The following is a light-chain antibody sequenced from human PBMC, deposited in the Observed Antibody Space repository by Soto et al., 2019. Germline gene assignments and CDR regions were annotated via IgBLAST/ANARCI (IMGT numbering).Light chain of an antibody. CDR3: QQYHNWPA. Sequence: EIVMTQSPATLSVSPGDRVTLSCRASQYINTRLAWYQHRPGQAPRLLIYQTSIRAAGIPARFSGSGSGTEFTLTISSLQSEDFAIYYCQQYHNWPAFGQGSMVDI. V-gene: IGKV3D-15*01. J-gene: IGKJ1*01. CDR2: QTS. CDR1: QYINTR.